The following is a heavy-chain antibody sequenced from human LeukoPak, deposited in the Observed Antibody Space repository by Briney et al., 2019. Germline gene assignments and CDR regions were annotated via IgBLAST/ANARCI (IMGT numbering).Heavy chain of an antibody. J-gene: IGHJ6*03. CDR1: GDSVSSNSAA. CDR2: TYYRSKWYN. V-gene: IGHV6-1*01. D-gene: IGHD6-13*01. CDR3: ARAYSSSWYTSYYYYYMDV. Sequence: SQTLSLTCAISGDSVSSNSAAWHWIRQSPSRGLEWLGRTYYRSKWYNDYAVSVKSRITINPDTSKNQFSLQLNSVTPEDTAVYYCARAYSSSWYTSYYYYYMDVWGKGTTVTVSS.